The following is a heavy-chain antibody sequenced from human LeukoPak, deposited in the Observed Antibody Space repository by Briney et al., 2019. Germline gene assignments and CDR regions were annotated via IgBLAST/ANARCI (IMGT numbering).Heavy chain of an antibody. Sequence: PGGSLRLSCAASGFTFSSYAMSWVRQAPGKGLEWVSAISGSGGSTYYADSVKGRFTISRDNSKNTLYLQMNSLRAEDTAVYYCARSGSGFKLPPYYWGQGTLVTVSS. CDR3: ARSGSGFKLPPYY. V-gene: IGHV3-23*01. J-gene: IGHJ4*02. CDR2: ISGSGGST. CDR1: GFTFSSYA. D-gene: IGHD6-19*01.